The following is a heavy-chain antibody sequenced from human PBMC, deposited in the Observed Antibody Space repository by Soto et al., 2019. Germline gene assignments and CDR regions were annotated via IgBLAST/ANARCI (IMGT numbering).Heavy chain of an antibody. V-gene: IGHV3-23*01. J-gene: IGHJ4*02. D-gene: IGHD3-10*01. CDR3: AKNNMGYYLDY. CDR1: GFTFSNYA. CDR2: ISGSGGTT. Sequence: EVQVLESGGALVQPGGSLRLSCAASGFTFSNYAMSWVRQAPGKGLEWVSSISGSGGTTYYADSVKGRLTLSRDNSKNTLYLQTNSLRVEDTAVYYCAKNNMGYYLDYWGQGTLVTVSS.